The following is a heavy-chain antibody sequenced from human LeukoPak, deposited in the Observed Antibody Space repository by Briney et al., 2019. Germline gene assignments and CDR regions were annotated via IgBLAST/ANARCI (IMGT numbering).Heavy chain of an antibody. Sequence: ASVKVSCKASGYTSTSYYMHWVRQAPGQGLEWMGIINPSGGSTSYAQKFQGRVTMTRDTSTSTVYMELSSLRSEDTAVYYCARDDEVVAANSDAAFDIWGQGTMVTVSS. CDR2: INPSGGST. CDR3: ARDDEVVAANSDAAFDI. CDR1: GYTSTSYY. D-gene: IGHD2-15*01. J-gene: IGHJ3*02. V-gene: IGHV1-46*01.